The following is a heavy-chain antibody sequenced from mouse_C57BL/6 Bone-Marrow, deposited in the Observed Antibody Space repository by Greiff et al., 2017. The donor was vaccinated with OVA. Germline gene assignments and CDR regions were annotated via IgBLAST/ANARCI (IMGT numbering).Heavy chain of an antibody. CDR1: GFTFSSYG. V-gene: IGHV5-6*02. CDR2: ISSGGSYT. Sequence: DVKLVESGGDLVKPGGSLKLSCAASGFTFSSYGMSWVRQTPDKRLEWVATISSGGSYTYYPDSVKGRFTISRDNAKNTLYLQMSSLKSEDTAMYYCARQGIAGTSYWGQGTTLTVSS. J-gene: IGHJ2*01. D-gene: IGHD4-1*01. CDR3: ARQGIAGTSY.